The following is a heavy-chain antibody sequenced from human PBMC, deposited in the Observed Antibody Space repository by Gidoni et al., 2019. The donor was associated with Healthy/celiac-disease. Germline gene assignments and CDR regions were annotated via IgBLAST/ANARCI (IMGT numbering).Heavy chain of an antibody. CDR1: GFTFISYS. D-gene: IGHD3-10*01. Sequence: EVQLVESGGGLVKPGGSLRLSCAASGFTFISYSMKWVRQAAGKGLEWVASISSSSSYIYYADSVKGRFTISRDNAKNSLYLQMNSLRAEDTAVYYCARDHMTGDFDYWGQGTLVTVSS. V-gene: IGHV3-21*01. CDR3: ARDHMTGDFDY. CDR2: ISSSSSYI. J-gene: IGHJ4*02.